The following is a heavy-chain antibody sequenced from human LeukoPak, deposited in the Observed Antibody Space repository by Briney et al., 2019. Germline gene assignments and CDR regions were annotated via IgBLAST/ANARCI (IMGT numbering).Heavy chain of an antibody. CDR3: ASTESLLVAMDLDY. V-gene: IGHV3-30*02. CDR1: GFTFSSYG. CDR2: IRYDGSNK. D-gene: IGHD2-8*02. J-gene: IGHJ4*02. Sequence: GGSLRLSCAASGFTFSSYGMHWVRQAPGKGLEWVAFIRYDGSNKYYADSVKGRFTISRDNAKNSLYLQMNSLRAEDTAVYYCASTESLLVAMDLDYWGQGTLVTVSS.